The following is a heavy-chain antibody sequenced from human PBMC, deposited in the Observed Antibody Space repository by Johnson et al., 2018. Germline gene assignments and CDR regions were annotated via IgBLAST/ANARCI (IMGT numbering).Heavy chain of an antibody. Sequence: QVQLQESGPGLVKPSETLSLTCTVSGGSISPYYWSWIRQPPGKRLEWMGYIYYSGSPNYNPSLKGRVTMSVDTSENQFSLGLSSVTAEDTAVYYCARDRGVTVVRGTSRFSYYDMDVWGKGTTVTVSS. J-gene: IGHJ6*03. CDR2: IYYSGSP. V-gene: IGHV4-59*01. CDR1: GGSISPYY. CDR3: ARDRGVTVVRGTSRFSYYDMDV. D-gene: IGHD3-10*01.